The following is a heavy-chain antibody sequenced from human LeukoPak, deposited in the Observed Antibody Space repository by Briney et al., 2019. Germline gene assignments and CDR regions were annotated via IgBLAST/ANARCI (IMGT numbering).Heavy chain of an antibody. Sequence: SVKVSCKASGGTFSSYTISWVRQAPGQGLEWMGRIIPILGIANYAQKFQGSVTITADKSTSTAYMELSSLRSEDTAVYYCARGVSSYPTDAFDIWGQGTMVTVSS. CDR2: IIPILGIA. D-gene: IGHD2-8*01. V-gene: IGHV1-69*02. CDR3: ARGVSSYPTDAFDI. CDR1: GGTFSSYT. J-gene: IGHJ3*02.